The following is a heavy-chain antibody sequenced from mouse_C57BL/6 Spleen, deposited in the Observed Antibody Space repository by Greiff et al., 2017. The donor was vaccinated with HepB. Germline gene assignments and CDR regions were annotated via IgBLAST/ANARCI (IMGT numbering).Heavy chain of an antibody. CDR3: ASPYGNYHYWYFDV. CDR1: GYTFTSYW. D-gene: IGHD2-1*01. Sequence: QVQLQQPGTELVKPGASVKLSCKASGYTFTSYWMHWVKQRPGQGLEWIGNINPSNGGTNYNEKFKSKSTLTVDKSSSTAYMQLSSLTSEDSAVYYCASPYGNYHYWYFDVWGTGTTVTVSS. V-gene: IGHV1-53*01. CDR2: INPSNGGT. J-gene: IGHJ1*03.